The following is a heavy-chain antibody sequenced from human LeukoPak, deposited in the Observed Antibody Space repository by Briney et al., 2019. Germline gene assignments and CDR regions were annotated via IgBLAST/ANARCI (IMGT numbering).Heavy chain of an antibody. CDR3: ARGWDCSSTSCYSYYFDY. CDR2: IYHSGST. CDR1: GGSISSGGYS. J-gene: IGHJ4*02. Sequence: PSQTLSLTCAVSGGSISSGGYSWSWLRQPPGKGLEWIGYIYHSGSTYYNPSLKSRVTISVDRSKNQFSLKLSSVTAADTAVYYCARGWDCSSTSCYSYYFDYWGQGTLVTVSS. D-gene: IGHD2-2*01. V-gene: IGHV4-30-2*01.